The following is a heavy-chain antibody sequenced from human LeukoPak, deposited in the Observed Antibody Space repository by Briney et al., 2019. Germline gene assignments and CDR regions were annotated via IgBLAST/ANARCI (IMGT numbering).Heavy chain of an antibody. V-gene: IGHV1-2*02. CDR2: INPNSGDT. J-gene: IGHJ4*02. CDR3: AKSAQYSSAWFTGSFDY. Sequence: VASVKVSCKASGYTFSDYYMHWVRQAPGQGLQWVGWINPNSGDTHYAQLLQGRVTMTRDTSINTAYMELRRVRSDDTAVYYCAKSAQYSSAWFTGSFDYWGQGTLVTVSS. CDR1: GYTFSDYY. D-gene: IGHD6-13*01.